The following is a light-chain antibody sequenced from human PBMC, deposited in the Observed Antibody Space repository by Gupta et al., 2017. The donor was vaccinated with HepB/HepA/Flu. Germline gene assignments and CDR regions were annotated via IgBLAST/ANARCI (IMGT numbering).Light chain of an antibody. Sequence: DIVMIQSPDPLAVPLGERATINCKSSQSVLYSSNNKNYLAWYQQKPGQPPKLLIYWASTRESGVPDRFSGSGSGTDFTLTISSLQAEDVAVYYCQQYYSTPPTFGQGTKVEIK. J-gene: IGKJ1*01. CDR3: QQYYSTPPT. V-gene: IGKV4-1*01. CDR1: QSVLYSSNNKNY. CDR2: WAS.